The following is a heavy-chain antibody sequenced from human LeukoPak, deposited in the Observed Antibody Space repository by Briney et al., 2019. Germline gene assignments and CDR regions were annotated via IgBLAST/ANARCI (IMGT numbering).Heavy chain of an antibody. CDR2: INSNGDEI. D-gene: IGHD6-19*01. Sequence: HPGGSLRLSCAASGFTFSTYAMTWVRQAPGKGLEWVSGINSNGDEIYYADSVRGRFTISRDNSNNALYLQMDSLRVEDTALYYCARDLRSSGWYHWFDPWGQGTLVTVSS. V-gene: IGHV3-23*01. CDR3: ARDLRSSGWYHWFDP. CDR1: GFTFSTYA. J-gene: IGHJ5*02.